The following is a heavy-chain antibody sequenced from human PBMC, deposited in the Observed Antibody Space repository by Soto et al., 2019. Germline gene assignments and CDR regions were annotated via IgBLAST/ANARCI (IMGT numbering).Heavy chain of an antibody. CDR1: GFTFSSYS. CDR3: ARVRDSPSSWYLPWYFDL. CDR2: ISSSSSYI. V-gene: IGHV3-21*01. D-gene: IGHD6-13*01. J-gene: IGHJ2*01. Sequence: GGSLRLSCAASGFTFSSYSMNWVRQAPGKGLEWVSSISSSSSYIYYADSVKGRFTISRDKAKNSLYLQMNSLRAEDTAVYYCARVRDSPSSWYLPWYFDLWGRGTLVTVSS.